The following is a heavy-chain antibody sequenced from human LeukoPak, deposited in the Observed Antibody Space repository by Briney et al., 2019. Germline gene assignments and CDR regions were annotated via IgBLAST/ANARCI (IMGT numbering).Heavy chain of an antibody. CDR1: GFTSSSYW. D-gene: IGHD1-26*01. Sequence: PGGSLRLSCAASGFTSSSYWMSWVRQAPGKGLEWVANIKQDGSEKYYVDSVKGRFTISRDNAKNSLYLQMNSLRAEDTAVYYCVKDSPPRYSGSPPAYWGQGTLVTVSS. V-gene: IGHV3-7*03. CDR3: VKDSPPRYSGSPPAY. CDR2: IKQDGSEK. J-gene: IGHJ4*02.